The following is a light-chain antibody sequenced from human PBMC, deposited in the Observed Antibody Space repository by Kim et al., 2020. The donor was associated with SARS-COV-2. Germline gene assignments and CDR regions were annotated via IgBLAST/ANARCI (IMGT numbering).Light chain of an antibody. CDR1: QSVSPY. J-gene: IGKJ4*01. Sequence: SLSPGERATLSCRASQSVSPYLAWYQQKPVQAPRLLIYDASKRATGIPARFSGSGSGTDFTLTISSLEPDDFAVYYCQLRTNWLTSGGGTKVEIK. CDR3: QLRTNWLT. CDR2: DAS. V-gene: IGKV3-11*01.